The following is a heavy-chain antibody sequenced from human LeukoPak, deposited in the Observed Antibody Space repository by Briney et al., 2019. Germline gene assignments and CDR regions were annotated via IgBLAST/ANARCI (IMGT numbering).Heavy chain of an antibody. J-gene: IGHJ4*02. V-gene: IGHV3-30*04. CDR3: ASVSTKVVVITFLNY. CDR2: ISYDGSNK. CDR1: GFTFSSYA. D-gene: IGHD3-22*01. Sequence: GGSLRLSCAASGFTFSSYAMHWVRQAPGKGLEWVAVISYDGSNKYYADSVKGRFTISRDNSKNTLYLQMNSLRAEDTAVYYCASVSTKVVVITFLNYWGQGTLVTVSS.